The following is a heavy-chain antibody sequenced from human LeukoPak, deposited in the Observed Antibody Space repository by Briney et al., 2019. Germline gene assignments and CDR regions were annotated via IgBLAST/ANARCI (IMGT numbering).Heavy chain of an antibody. Sequence: SVKVSCKASGGTFSSYAISWVRQAPGQGLEWMGGIIPIFATANYAQKFQGRVTITANESTSTAYMELSSLRSEDTAVYYCARGPITTRSHFDYWGQGTLVTVSS. J-gene: IGHJ4*02. V-gene: IGHV1-69*13. CDR3: ARGPITTRSHFDY. CDR2: IIPIFATA. CDR1: GGTFSSYA. D-gene: IGHD3-22*01.